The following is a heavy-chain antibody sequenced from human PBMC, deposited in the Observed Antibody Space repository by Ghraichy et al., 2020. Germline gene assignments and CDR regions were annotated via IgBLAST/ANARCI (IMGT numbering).Heavy chain of an antibody. D-gene: IGHD2-15*01. CDR2: ISGSGANT. CDR3: AKDRALGGGSCFDY. V-gene: IGHV3-23*01. CDR1: GFTFSSYA. J-gene: IGHJ4*02. Sequence: GGSLRLSCAASGFTFSSYAMSWVRQAQGKGLEWVSAISGSGANTYYAVSLNGRFTISRDNSKNTLYLQMNSLRAEDTAVYYCAKDRALGGGSCFDYWGQGALVTVSS.